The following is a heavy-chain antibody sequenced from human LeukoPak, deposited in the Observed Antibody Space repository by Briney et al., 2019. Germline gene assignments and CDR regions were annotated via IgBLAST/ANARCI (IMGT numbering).Heavy chain of an antibody. Sequence: SETLSLTCTVSGGSISSYYWSWIRQPPGKGPEWIGYIYYSGSTNYNPSLKSRVTISVDTSKNQFSLKLSSVTAADTAVYYCARVSAGRWLQGYNWFDPWGQGTLVTVSS. CDR2: IYYSGST. V-gene: IGHV4-59*01. D-gene: IGHD5-24*01. CDR1: GGSISSYY. J-gene: IGHJ5*02. CDR3: ARVSAGRWLQGYNWFDP.